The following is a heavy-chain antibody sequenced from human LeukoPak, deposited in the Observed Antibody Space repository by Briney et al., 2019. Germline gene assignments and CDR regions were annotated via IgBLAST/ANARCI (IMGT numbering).Heavy chain of an antibody. CDR3: ARRDSSSWYVDYYYYYGMDV. Sequence: ASVKVSCKASGYTFTSYGISWVRQAPGQGLEWMGWISAYNGNTNYAQKLQGRVTMTTDTSTSTAYMELRSLRSDDTAVYYCARRDSSSWYVDYYYYYGMDVWGQGTTVTVSS. CDR2: ISAYNGNT. J-gene: IGHJ6*02. CDR1: GYTFTSYG. D-gene: IGHD6-13*01. V-gene: IGHV1-18*01.